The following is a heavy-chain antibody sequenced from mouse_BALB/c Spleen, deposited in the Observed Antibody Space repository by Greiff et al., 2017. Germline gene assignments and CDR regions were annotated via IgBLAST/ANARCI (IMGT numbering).Heavy chain of an antibody. J-gene: IGHJ2*01. Sequence: VQLQQSGAELVRPGTSVKVSCKASGYAFTNYLIEWVKQRPGQGLEWIGVINPGSGGTNYNEKFKGKATLTADKSSSTAYMQLSSLTSDDSAVYFCARNWGDDWGQGTTLTVSS. V-gene: IGHV1-54*01. CDR2: INPGSGGT. CDR1: GYAFTNYL. CDR3: ARNWGDD. D-gene: IGHD4-1*01.